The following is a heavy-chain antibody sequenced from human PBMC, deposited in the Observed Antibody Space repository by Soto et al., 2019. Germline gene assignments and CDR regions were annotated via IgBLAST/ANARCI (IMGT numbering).Heavy chain of an antibody. Sequence: QVQLMQSGAEVKEPGASVKVSCKASGYTFRSYDIPWVRQATGQGLEGMGWMNPNSGNTGYAQQVQGRVTMTRNTSISTASMELSSLRSEDTAIYYCARANRSTWYEGGYWGQGTLVTVSS. CDR2: MNPNSGNT. CDR3: ARANRSTWYEGGY. J-gene: IGHJ4*02. V-gene: IGHV1-8*01. D-gene: IGHD6-13*01. CDR1: GYTFRSYD.